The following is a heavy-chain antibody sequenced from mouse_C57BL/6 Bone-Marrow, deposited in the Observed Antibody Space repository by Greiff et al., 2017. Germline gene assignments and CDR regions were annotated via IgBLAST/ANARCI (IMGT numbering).Heavy chain of an antibody. J-gene: IGHJ1*03. D-gene: IGHD1-1*01. CDR1: GYTFTGYW. CDR2: ILPGSGST. V-gene: IGHV1-9*01. CDR3: ARLGYYYGSSYGYWYFDV. Sequence: VKLQESGAELMKPGASVKLSCKATGYTFTGYWIEWVKQRPGHGLEWIGEILPGSGSTNYNEKFKGKATFTAATSSNTAYMQLSSLTTEDSAIYYCARLGYYYGSSYGYWYFDVWGTGTTVTVSS.